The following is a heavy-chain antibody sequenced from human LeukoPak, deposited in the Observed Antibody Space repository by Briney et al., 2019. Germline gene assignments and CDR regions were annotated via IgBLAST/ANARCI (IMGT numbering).Heavy chain of an antibody. D-gene: IGHD3-10*01. CDR1: GFTFSSYD. J-gene: IGHJ4*02. V-gene: IGHV3-13*01. Sequence: GGSLRLSCAASGFTFSSYDMHWVRQATGKGLEWVSAIGTAGDTYYPGSVKGRFTISRENAKNSLYLQINSLRAGDTAVYYCARGLQVRGVTYFDYWGQGTLVTVSS. CDR2: IGTAGDT. CDR3: ARGLQVRGVTYFDY.